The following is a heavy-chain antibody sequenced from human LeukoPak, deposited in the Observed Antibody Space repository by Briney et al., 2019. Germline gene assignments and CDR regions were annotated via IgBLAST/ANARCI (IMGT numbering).Heavy chain of an antibody. CDR3: ARDLDGSGCYHWFDP. V-gene: IGHV3-30-3*01. J-gene: IGHJ5*02. D-gene: IGHD3-10*01. CDR1: GFTFSNYA. Sequence: GGSLRLSCAASGFTFSNYAMHWVRQAPGKGLEWVAVISYDGGNEYCADSVKGRFTFSRDNSKNTLYLQMNSLRAEDTAVYYCARDLDGSGCYHWFDPWGQGTLVTVSS. CDR2: ISYDGGNE.